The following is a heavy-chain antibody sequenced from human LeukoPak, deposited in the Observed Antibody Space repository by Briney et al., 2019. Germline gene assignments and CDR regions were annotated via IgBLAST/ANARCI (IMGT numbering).Heavy chain of an antibody. V-gene: IGHV4-38-2*01. CDR1: GYSIRSDFY. CDR2: IYHSGST. J-gene: IGHJ4*02. D-gene: IGHD4-23*01. CDR3: ARDVTYGGNSPRFDY. Sequence: PSETLSLTCAVSGYSIRSDFYWGWIRQPPGKGLEWIGNIYHSGSTYYNPSLKSRVTISADTSKNPFSLKLNSVTVADTAVYCVARDVTYGGNSPRFDYWGQGTLVTVSS.